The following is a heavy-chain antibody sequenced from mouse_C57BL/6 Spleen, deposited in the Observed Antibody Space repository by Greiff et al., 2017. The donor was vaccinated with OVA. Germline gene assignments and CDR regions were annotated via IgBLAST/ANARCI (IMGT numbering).Heavy chain of an antibody. Sequence: EVKLMESGGVLVKPGGSLKLSCAASGFTFSSYAMSWVRQTPEKRLEWVATISDGGSYTYYPDNVKGRFTISRDNAKNNLYLQMSHLKSEDTAMYYCAREGFYYWGQGTLVTVSA. CDR2: ISDGGSYT. J-gene: IGHJ3*01. CDR3: AREGFYY. V-gene: IGHV5-4*01. CDR1: GFTFSSYA.